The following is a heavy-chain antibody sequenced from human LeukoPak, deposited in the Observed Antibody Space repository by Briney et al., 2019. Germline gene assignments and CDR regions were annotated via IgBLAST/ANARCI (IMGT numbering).Heavy chain of an antibody. CDR2: IYSGGGTTK. J-gene: IGHJ2*01. D-gene: IGHD2-2*01. CDR1: GLTFRNYG. V-gene: IGHV3-33*03. Sequence: GGSLRLSCVASGLTFRNYGFHWVRQAPGKGLEWVAIIYSGGGTTKYYAESVKDRFTITRDDSRDTLYLQMNSLRAEDTAVYYCVVILVPGGVWHFDLWGRGTLVTVSS. CDR3: VVILVPGGVWHFDL.